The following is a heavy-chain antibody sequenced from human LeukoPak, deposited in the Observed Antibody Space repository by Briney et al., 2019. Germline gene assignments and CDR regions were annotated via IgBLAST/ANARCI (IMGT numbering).Heavy chain of an antibody. Sequence: PGGSLRLSCAASGFTFSSYGMHWVRQAPGKGLEWVAVISYDGSNKYYADSVKGRFTISRDNSKNTLYLQMNSLRAEDTAVYYCARDATPRYSSGWVFFDSWGQGTLVTVSS. J-gene: IGHJ4*02. D-gene: IGHD6-19*01. V-gene: IGHV3-30*03. CDR2: ISYDGSNK. CDR3: ARDATPRYSSGWVFFDS. CDR1: GFTFSSYG.